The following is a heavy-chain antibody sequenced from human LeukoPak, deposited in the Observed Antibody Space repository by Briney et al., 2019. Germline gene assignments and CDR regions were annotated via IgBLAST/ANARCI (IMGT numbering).Heavy chain of an antibody. CDR1: GFTFSSYA. CDR2: ISYDGSNK. Sequence: GGSLRLSCAASGFTFSSYAMHWVRQAPGKGLEWVAVISYDGSNKYYADSVKGLFTISRDNSKNTLYLQMNSLRAEDTAVYYCARDSGIRFLEWLPSDYWGQGTLVTVSS. V-gene: IGHV3-30*04. J-gene: IGHJ4*02. CDR3: ARDSGIRFLEWLPSDY. D-gene: IGHD3-3*01.